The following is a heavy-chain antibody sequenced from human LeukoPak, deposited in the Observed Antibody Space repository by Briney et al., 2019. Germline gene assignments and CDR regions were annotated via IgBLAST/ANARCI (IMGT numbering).Heavy chain of an antibody. CDR3: ANFPANY. CDR2: ISGDGGST. Sequence: GGSLRLSCAASGFTFDDYAMHWVRQAPGKGLEWVSLISGDGGSTYYADSVRGRFTISRDNSKNSLYLQMNSLRTEDTALYYCANFPANYWGQGTLVTVSS. V-gene: IGHV3-43*02. J-gene: IGHJ4*02. CDR1: GFTFDDYA.